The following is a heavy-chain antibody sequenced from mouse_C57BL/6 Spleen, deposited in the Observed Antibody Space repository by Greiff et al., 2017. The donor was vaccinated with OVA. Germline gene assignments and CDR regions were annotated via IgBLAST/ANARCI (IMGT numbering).Heavy chain of an antibody. CDR3: AKSEGDYFDY. V-gene: IGHV1-15*01. CDR1: GYTFTDYE. Sequence: QVQLQQSGAELVRPGASVTLSCKASGYTFTDYEMHWVKQTPVHGLEWIGAIDPANGNTKYAPKFQGKATITADTSSNTAYLQLSSLTSEDTAIYYCAKSEGDYFDYWGQGTTLTVSS. J-gene: IGHJ2*01. CDR2: IDPANGNT.